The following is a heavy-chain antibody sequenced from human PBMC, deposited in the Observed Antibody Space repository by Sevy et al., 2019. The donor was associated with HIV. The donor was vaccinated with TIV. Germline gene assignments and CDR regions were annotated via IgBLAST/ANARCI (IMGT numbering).Heavy chain of an antibody. Sequence: SETLSLTCSVSGGSISSYYWTWIRQPPGKGLEWIANLYYSGSTNYNPSLKSRVTISADTSKNQFSLKLSSVTSADTAVYYCARDVRFMEENSWFDPWGQGTLVTVSS. CDR3: ARDVRFMEENSWFDP. CDR2: LYYSGST. V-gene: IGHV4-59*13. J-gene: IGHJ5*02. CDR1: GGSISSYY. D-gene: IGHD3-3*01.